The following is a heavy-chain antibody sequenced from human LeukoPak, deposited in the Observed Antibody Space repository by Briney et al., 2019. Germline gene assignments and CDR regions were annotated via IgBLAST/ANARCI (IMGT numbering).Heavy chain of an antibody. J-gene: IGHJ6*02. CDR2: FDPEHGET. CDR3: ATEGIVGAPYYCYAVDV. Sequence: ASVKVSCKVSGYSLTELSIHWVRQAPGKGLEWMGGFDPEHGETMYAQKLQGRVTMTEDASIDTAYMELSSLRPEDTAVYYCATEGIVGAPYYCYAVDVWGQGTTVTVSS. CDR1: GYSLTELS. D-gene: IGHD1-26*01. V-gene: IGHV1-24*01.